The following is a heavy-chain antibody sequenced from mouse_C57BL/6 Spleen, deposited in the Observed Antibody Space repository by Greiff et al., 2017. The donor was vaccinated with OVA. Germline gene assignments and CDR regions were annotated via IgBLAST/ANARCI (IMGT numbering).Heavy chain of an antibody. J-gene: IGHJ2*01. V-gene: IGHV5-12*01. D-gene: IGHD4-1*01. CDR2: ISNGGGST. Sequence: EVQLVESGGGLVQPGGSLKLSCAASGFTFSDYYMYWVRQTPEKRLEWVAYISNGGGSTYYPDTVKGRFTISRDNAKNTLYLQMSRLKSEDTAMYYCARRNPANWVDYWGQGTTLTVSS. CDR1: GFTFSDYY. CDR3: ARRNPANWVDY.